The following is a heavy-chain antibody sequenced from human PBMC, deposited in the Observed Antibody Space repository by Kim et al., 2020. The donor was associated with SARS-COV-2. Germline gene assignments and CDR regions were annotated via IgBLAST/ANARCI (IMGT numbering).Heavy chain of an antibody. J-gene: IGHJ4*02. Sequence: GESLKISCKGSGYSFTSYWISWVRQMPGKGLEWMGRIDPSDSYTNYSPSFQGHVTISADKSISTAYLQWSSLKASDTAMYYCATGDPNTIAAAGTDFDYWGQGTLVTVSS. CDR2: IDPSDSYT. V-gene: IGHV5-10-1*01. CDR1: GYSFTSYW. D-gene: IGHD6-13*01. CDR3: ATGDPNTIAAAGTDFDY.